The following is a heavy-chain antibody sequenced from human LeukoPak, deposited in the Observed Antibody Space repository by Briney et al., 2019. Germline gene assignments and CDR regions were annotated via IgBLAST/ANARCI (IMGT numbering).Heavy chain of an antibody. Sequence: TSETLSLTCTVSGGSISSYYWSWIRQPPGKGLEWIGYIYYSGSTNYDPSLKSRVTVSVDTSKNQFSLKLSSVTAADTAVYYCARGSGYSFAYYFDYWGQGTLVTVSS. CDR1: GGSISSYY. D-gene: IGHD5-18*01. V-gene: IGHV4-59*01. J-gene: IGHJ4*02. CDR3: ARGSGYSFAYYFDY. CDR2: IYYSGST.